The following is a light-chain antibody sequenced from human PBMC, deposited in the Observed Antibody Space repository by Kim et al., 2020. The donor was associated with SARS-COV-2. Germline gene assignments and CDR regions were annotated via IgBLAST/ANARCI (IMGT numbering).Light chain of an antibody. CDR3: QQYGSSPPYT. CDR1: QSVSNNY. J-gene: IGKJ2*01. Sequence: EIVLTQSPGTLSLSPGERATLSCRASQSVSNNYLAWYQQKPGQAPRLVIYGASSRATDIPDRFSGSGSGTDFTLTISRLEPEDFAVYYCQQYGSSPPYTFGQGTKLEI. V-gene: IGKV3-20*01. CDR2: GAS.